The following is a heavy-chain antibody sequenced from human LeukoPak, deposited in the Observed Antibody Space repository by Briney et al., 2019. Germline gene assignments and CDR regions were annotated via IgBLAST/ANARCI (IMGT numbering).Heavy chain of an antibody. CDR1: GFTFSSQG. CDR3: ARGYDTSGYYHDY. V-gene: IGHV3-33*01. J-gene: IGHJ4*02. D-gene: IGHD3-22*01. Sequence: GGSLRLSCAASGFTFSSQGMHWVRQAPGKGLEWVALIWYGGGNKYYADSVKGRFTISRDNSKNTLYLQMSSLRAEDTAVYYCARGYDTSGYYHDYWGQGTLVTVSS. CDR2: IWYGGGNK.